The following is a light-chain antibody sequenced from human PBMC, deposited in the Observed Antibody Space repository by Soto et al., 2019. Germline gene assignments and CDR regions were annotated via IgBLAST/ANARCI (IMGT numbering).Light chain of an antibody. V-gene: IGLV1-51*01. CDR3: GTWDSSLSAGV. Sequence: QSVLTQPPSVSAAPGQKVTISCSGSSSNIGRNYVCWYQQLPGTAPKLLVYDNDKRPSGIPDRFSGSKSGTSATLGITGLQTGDEADYYCGTWDSSLSAGVFGGGTQLTVL. CDR1: SSNIGRNY. CDR2: DND. J-gene: IGLJ2*01.